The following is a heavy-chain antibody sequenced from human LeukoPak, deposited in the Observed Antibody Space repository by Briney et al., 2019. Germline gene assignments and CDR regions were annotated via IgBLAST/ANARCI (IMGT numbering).Heavy chain of an antibody. Sequence: ASVKVSCKASGYTFTSYDINWVRQATGQGLERMGWMNPNSGNTGYAQKFQGRVTMTRNTSISTAYMELSSLRSEDTAVYYCARVSAFGGVIVLVRDAFDIWGQGTMVTVSS. V-gene: IGHV1-8*01. J-gene: IGHJ3*02. CDR3: ARVSAFGGVIVLVRDAFDI. D-gene: IGHD3-16*02. CDR2: MNPNSGNT. CDR1: GYTFTSYD.